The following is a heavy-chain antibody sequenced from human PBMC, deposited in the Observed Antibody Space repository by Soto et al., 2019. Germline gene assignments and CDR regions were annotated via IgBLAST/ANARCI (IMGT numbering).Heavy chain of an antibody. Sequence: QVQLVQSGAEVKKPGASVKVSCKASGYTFTSYDINWVRQATGQGLEWMGWMNPNSGNTGYAQKFQGKVTMTRNTAISTAYMGLRSLISEDTAVYYGARVSVDYGDYGSSYYCMYAWGQGTTFTVSS. V-gene: IGHV1-8*01. CDR2: MNPNSGNT. CDR1: GYTFTSYD. J-gene: IGHJ6*01. CDR3: ARVSVDYGDYGSSYYCMYA. D-gene: IGHD4-17*01.